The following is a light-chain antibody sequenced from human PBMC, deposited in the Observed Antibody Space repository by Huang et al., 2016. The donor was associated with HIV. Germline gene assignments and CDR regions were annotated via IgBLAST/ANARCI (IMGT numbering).Light chain of an antibody. CDR1: QSVLYSSNNKND. CDR2: WAS. J-gene: IGKJ3*01. Sequence: DIVMTQSPDSLAVSLGERATINCKSSQSVLYSSNNKNDLAWYQQKPGQPPKLLIYWASTRESGVPDRFSGSGSGTDFTLTISSLQAEDVAVYYCQQYYSTPITFGPGTKVDIK. V-gene: IGKV4-1*01. CDR3: QQYYSTPIT.